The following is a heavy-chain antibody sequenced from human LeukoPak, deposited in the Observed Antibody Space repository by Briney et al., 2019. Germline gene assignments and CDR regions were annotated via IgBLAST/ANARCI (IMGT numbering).Heavy chain of an antibody. Sequence: PGGSLRLSCASSGFTFSSYAMSWVRQAPGKGLEWVSAISGSGGSTYYADSVKGRFTISRDNSKNTLYPQMNSLRAEDTAVYYCARAAELATICYWGQGTLVTVSS. CDR1: GFTFSSYA. D-gene: IGHD5-24*01. CDR2: ISGSGGST. CDR3: ARAAELATICY. J-gene: IGHJ4*02. V-gene: IGHV3-23*01.